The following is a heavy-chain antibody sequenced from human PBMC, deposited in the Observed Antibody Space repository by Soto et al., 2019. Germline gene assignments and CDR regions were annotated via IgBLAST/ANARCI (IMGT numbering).Heavy chain of an antibody. D-gene: IGHD2-15*01. V-gene: IGHV3-23*01. CDR2: VSNSGTST. J-gene: IGHJ5*02. Sequence: EVQLLESGGGLAQPGESLTLSCAASGFMFSGYAMSWVRQAPGKGLEWVSAVSNSGTSTSYAASVKGRFTISKDNSKNTLYLQISRLGAEDTALYYCVKDLAASGWFDPWGQGTLVIVSS. CDR1: GFMFSGYA. CDR3: VKDLAASGWFDP.